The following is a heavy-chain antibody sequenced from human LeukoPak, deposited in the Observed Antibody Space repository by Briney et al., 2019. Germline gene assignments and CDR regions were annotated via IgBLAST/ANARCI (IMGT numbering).Heavy chain of an antibody. CDR3: ARRTNTVAGRVYYYYYYMDV. J-gene: IGHJ6*03. CDR2: ISAYNGNT. V-gene: IGHV1-18*01. Sequence: ASVKVSCKASGYTFTSYGISWVRQAPGQGLEWMGWISAYNGNTNYAQKLQGRVTMTTDTSTSTAYMELSSLRSEDTAVYYCARRTNTVAGRVYYYYYYMDVWGKGTTVTISS. CDR1: GYTFTSYG. D-gene: IGHD6-19*01.